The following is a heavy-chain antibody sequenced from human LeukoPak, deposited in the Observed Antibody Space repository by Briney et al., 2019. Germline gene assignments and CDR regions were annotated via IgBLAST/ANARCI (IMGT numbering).Heavy chain of an antibody. CDR2: ISGSGGST. CDR1: GFTFSSYG. V-gene: IGHV3-23*01. D-gene: IGHD4-17*01. J-gene: IGHJ4*02. CDR3: AKSGGVDYGERFDY. Sequence: QAGGSLRLSCAASGFTFSSYGMSWVRQAPGKGLEWVSAISGSGGSTYYADSVKGRFTISRDNSKNTLYLQMNSLRAEDTAVYYCAKSGGVDYGERFDYWGQGTLVTVSS.